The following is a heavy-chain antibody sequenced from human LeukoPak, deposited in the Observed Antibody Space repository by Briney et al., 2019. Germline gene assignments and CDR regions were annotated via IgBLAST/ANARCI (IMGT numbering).Heavy chain of an antibody. V-gene: IGHV3-21*01. D-gene: IGHD6-13*01. CDR2: ISSNSNYI. Sequence: GGSLRLSCAASGFTFSTYSLNWVRQAPGKGLEWVSFISSNSNYIYYADSVRGRFTISRDNAKKSLYLQMNSLRAEDTAVYYCARGAQTVAAADNWFDPWGQGTLVTVSS. CDR1: GFTFSTYS. CDR3: ARGAQTVAAADNWFDP. J-gene: IGHJ5*02.